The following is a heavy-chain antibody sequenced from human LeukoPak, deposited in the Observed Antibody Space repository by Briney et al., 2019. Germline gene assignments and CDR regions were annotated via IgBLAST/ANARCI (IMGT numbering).Heavy chain of an antibody. CDR3: ARGRGGYYYGSGTFASWFDS. V-gene: IGHV4-34*01. CDR2: INHSGST. D-gene: IGHD3-10*01. Sequence: KPSETLSLTCAVYGGSFSGYYWSWIRQPPGKGRVWIGEINHSGSTNYNPSLKSRVTISVDTSKNHFSVKLNSVTAADTAVYYCARGRGGYYYGSGTFASWFDSWGQGTLVTVSS. CDR1: GGSFSGYY. J-gene: IGHJ5*01.